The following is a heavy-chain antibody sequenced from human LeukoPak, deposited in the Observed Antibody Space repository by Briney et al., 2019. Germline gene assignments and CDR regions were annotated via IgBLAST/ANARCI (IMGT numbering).Heavy chain of an antibody. CDR1: GFTLSSYW. D-gene: IGHD3-10*01. V-gene: IGHV3-74*01. CDR2: IRSDGGDT. CDR3: ARLLRGSALDI. J-gene: IGHJ3*02. Sequence: GGSLRLSCAASGFTLSSYWMHWVRQVPGKGLVWVSRIRSDGGDTTYADSVKGRFTISRDNAKNTLYLQMNSLTAEDTAVYYCARLLRGSALDIWGQGTMVTVSS.